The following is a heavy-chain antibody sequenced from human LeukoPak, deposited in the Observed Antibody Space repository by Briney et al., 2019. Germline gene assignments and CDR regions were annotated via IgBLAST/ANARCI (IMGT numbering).Heavy chain of an antibody. Sequence: ASVEVSCKASGYTFTSYDINWVRQATGQGLEWMGWMNPNSGNTGYAQKFQGRVTMTRNTSISTAYMELSSLRSEDTAVYYCASMGYCSGGSCYPYYYYGMDVWGQGTTVTVSS. CDR2: MNPNSGNT. CDR1: GYTFTSYD. D-gene: IGHD2-15*01. CDR3: ASMGYCSGGSCYPYYYYGMDV. J-gene: IGHJ6*02. V-gene: IGHV1-8*01.